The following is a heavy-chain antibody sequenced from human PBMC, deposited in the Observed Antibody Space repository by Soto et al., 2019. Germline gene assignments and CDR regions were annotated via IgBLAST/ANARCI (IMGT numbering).Heavy chain of an antibody. J-gene: IGHJ3*02. CDR1: GYTFTSYG. D-gene: IGHD6-13*01. V-gene: IGHV1-18*01. CDR3: ARDRSVAAAGDAFDI. CDR2: ISAYNGNT. Sequence: AASVKVSCKASGYTFTSYGISWVRQAPGQGLEWMGWISAYNGNTNYAQKLQGRVTMTTDTSTSTAYMELRSLRSDDTAVYYCARDRSVAAAGDAFDIWGQGTMVTVSS.